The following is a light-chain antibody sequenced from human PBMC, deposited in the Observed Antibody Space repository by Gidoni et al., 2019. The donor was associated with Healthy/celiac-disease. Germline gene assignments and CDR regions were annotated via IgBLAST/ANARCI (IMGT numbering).Light chain of an antibody. CDR2: CAS. Sequence: EIVLTQSPGTLSLSPGERATLSCRASQSVSSSYLAWYQQKPGQAPRLLIYCASSRATGIPDRFSGSGSVTDFTLTISRLEPEDFAVYYCQQYGSSWTFGQGTKVEIK. V-gene: IGKV3-20*01. J-gene: IGKJ1*01. CDR1: QSVSSSY. CDR3: QQYGSSWT.